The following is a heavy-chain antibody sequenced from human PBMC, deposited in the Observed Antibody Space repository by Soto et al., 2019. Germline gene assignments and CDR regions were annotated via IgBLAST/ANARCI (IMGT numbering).Heavy chain of an antibody. CDR1: GGSISSGGYY. CDR3: ARDRECSGGTRYNYFDY. V-gene: IGHV4-31*03. D-gene: IGHD2-15*01. CDR2: IYYSGST. J-gene: IGHJ4*02. Sequence: SETLSLTCTVSGGSISSGGYYWSWIRQHPGKGLEWIGYIYYSGSTYYNPSLKSRVTISVDTSKNQFSLKLSSVTAADTAVYYCARDRECSGGTRYNYFDYWGQGTLVTVSS.